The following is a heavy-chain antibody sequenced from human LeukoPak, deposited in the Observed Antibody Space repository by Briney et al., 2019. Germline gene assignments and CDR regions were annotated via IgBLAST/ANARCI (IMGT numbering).Heavy chain of an antibody. CDR1: GFTVSSNY. Sequence: GGSLRLSCAASGFTVSSNYMSWVRQAPGKGLEWVSVIYSGGSTYYADPVKGRFTISGDNSKNTLYLQMNSLRAEDTAVYYCARFDSSSWYPVGWFDPWGQGTLVTVSS. V-gene: IGHV3-53*01. D-gene: IGHD6-13*01. CDR3: ARFDSSSWYPVGWFDP. J-gene: IGHJ5*02. CDR2: IYSGGST.